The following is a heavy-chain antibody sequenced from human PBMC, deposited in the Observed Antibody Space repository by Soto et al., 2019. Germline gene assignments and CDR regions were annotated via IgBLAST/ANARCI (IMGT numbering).Heavy chain of an antibody. D-gene: IGHD2-2*01. J-gene: IGHJ4*02. V-gene: IGHV1-8*01. CDR1: GYTFTSYD. CDR2: MNPNSGNT. CDR3: ARVSLGYCSSTSCYGYPYYFDY. Sequence: ASVKVSCKASGYTFTSYDINWVRQATGQGLERMGWMNPNSGNTGYAQKFKGRVTMTRNTSISTAYMELSSLRSEDTAIYYCARVSLGYCSSTSCYGYPYYFDYWGQGTLGTVSS.